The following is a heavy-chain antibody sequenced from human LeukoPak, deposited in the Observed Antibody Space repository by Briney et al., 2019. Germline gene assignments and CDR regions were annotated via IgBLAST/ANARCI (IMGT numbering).Heavy chain of an antibody. Sequence: SETLSLTCTVSGGSISSHYWSWIRQPPGKGLEWIGYIYYSGSTNYNPSLKSRVTISVDTSKNQFSLKLSSVTAADTAVYYCARDPLSGIDPWGQGTLVTVSS. CDR3: ARDPLSGIDP. D-gene: IGHD1-26*01. CDR1: GGSISSHY. CDR2: IYYSGST. J-gene: IGHJ5*02. V-gene: IGHV4-59*11.